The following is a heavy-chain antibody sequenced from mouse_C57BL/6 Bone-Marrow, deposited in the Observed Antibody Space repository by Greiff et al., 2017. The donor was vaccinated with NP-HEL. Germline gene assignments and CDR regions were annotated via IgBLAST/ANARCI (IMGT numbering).Heavy chain of an antibody. J-gene: IGHJ3*01. V-gene: IGHV1-22*01. CDR2: INPNNGGT. Sequence: EVQVVESGPELVKPGASVKMSCKASGYTFTDYNMHWVKQSHGKSLEWIGYINPNNGGTSYNQKFKGKATLTVNKSSSTAYMELRSLTSEDSAVYYCANYYGRGAYWGQGTLVTVSA. CDR3: ANYYGRGAY. D-gene: IGHD1-1*01. CDR1: GYTFTDYN.